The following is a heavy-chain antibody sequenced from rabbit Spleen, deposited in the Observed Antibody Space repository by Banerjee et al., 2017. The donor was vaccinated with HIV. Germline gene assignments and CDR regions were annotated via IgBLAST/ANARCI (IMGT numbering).Heavy chain of an antibody. J-gene: IGHJ4*01. Sequence: QEQLVESGGGLVQPEGSLTLTCKASGFSFGDSDVMCWVRQAPGKGLEWIACINAATAKPVYATWAKGRFTISRTSSTTVTLRMTSLTAADTATYFCARDLVGVIGWNFYLWGPGTLVTVS. CDR1: GFSFGDSDV. CDR3: ARDLVGVIGWNFYL. V-gene: IGHV1S45*01. D-gene: IGHD1-1*01. CDR2: INAATAKP.